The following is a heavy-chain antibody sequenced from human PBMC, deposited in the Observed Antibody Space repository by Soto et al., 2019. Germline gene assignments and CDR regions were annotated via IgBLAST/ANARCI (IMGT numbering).Heavy chain of an antibody. V-gene: IGHV1-3*01. D-gene: IGHD2-2*01. Sequence: ASVKVSCKASGYTFTSYAMHWVRQAPGQRLEWMGWINAGNGNTKYSQKFQGRVTITRDTSASTAYMELSSLRSEDTAVYYCASRHPPRYCSSTSCYAPDYYYYYMDVWGKGTTVTVSS. CDR2: INAGNGNT. CDR3: ASRHPPRYCSSTSCYAPDYYYYYMDV. J-gene: IGHJ6*03. CDR1: GYTFTSYA.